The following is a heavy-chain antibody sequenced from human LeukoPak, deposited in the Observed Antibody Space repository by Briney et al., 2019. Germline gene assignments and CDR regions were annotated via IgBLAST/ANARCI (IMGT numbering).Heavy chain of an antibody. CDR1: GYTFTGYY. CDR3: ARGVSSSLNYFYYMDV. CDR2: INPNSGGT. J-gene: IGHJ6*03. Sequence: ASVKVSCKASGYTFTGYYMHWVGQPPGQGLEWMGRINPNSGGTTFAQKFQGRVTMTRDTSISTVYMELSRLTSDDTAVYYCARGVSSSLNYFYYMDVWGTGTTVTVSS. V-gene: IGHV1-2*02. D-gene: IGHD6-6*01.